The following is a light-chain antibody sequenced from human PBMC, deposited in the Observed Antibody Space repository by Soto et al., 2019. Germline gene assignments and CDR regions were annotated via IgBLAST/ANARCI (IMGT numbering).Light chain of an antibody. CDR3: NSFAGSAHVV. CDR1: SSDVGAYNY. Sequence: QSALAQPPSGSGSPGQSVTISCTGTSSDVGAYNYVSWYQQHPGKAPKLIIYDVSQRPSGVPDRFSGSKSGNTASLTVSGLQAEDEAVYYCNSFAGSAHVVFGGGTKLTLL. V-gene: IGLV2-8*01. J-gene: IGLJ2*01. CDR2: DVS.